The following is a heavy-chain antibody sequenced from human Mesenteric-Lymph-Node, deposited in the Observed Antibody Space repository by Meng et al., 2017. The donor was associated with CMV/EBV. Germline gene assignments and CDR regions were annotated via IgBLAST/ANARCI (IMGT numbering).Heavy chain of an antibody. J-gene: IGHJ4*02. Sequence: GQLHQLGAGLLTPSETLSVTCAVYGGSFSGYYWNWIRQSPEKGLEWIGEINHSGSTTYNPSFTSRIIISVDTSTNQISLNMSSVTAADTAVYYCARGSCYDILTGYFDYWGQGALVTVSS. CDR3: ARGSCYDILTGYFDY. CDR1: GGSFSGYY. D-gene: IGHD3-9*01. V-gene: IGHV4-34*01. CDR2: INHSGST.